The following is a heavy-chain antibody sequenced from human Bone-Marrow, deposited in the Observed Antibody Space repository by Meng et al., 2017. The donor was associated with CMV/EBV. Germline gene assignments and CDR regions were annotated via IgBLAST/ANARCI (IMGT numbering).Heavy chain of an antibody. J-gene: IGHJ4*02. CDR1: GYTFSNYW. CDR3: ARLIAAAGNYFDY. CDR2: IYPGDSDT. Sequence: GESLKISCQTSGYTFSNYWIGWVRQMSGKGLEWMGIIYPGDSDTRYSPSFQGQVTISADKSISTAYLQWSSLKASDTAMYYCARLIAAAGNYFDYWGQGTLVTVSS. V-gene: IGHV5-51*01. D-gene: IGHD6-13*01.